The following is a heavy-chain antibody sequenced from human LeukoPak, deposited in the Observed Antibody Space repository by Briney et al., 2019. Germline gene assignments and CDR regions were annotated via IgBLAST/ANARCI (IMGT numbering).Heavy chain of an antibody. CDR2: IFYSGST. CDR1: GGSISGHY. D-gene: IGHD6-13*01. V-gene: IGHV4-59*11. CDR3: ARVDFSSLGLDP. Sequence: ASETLSLTCTVSGGSISGHYWSWIRQPPGKGLEWIGYIFYSGSTNYNPSLKSRVTISVDTSKNHFSLNLSSVTAADTAVYYWARVDFSSLGLDPWRQGTLVTVSS. J-gene: IGHJ5*02.